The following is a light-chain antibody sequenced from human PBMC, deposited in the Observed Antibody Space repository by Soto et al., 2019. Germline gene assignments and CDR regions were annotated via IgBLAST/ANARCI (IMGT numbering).Light chain of an antibody. CDR1: QSISSW. J-gene: IGKJ2*01. CDR3: QQFSSYYT. V-gene: IGKV1-5*01. Sequence: IQMTQSPSTLSASVGPRFPIRCRASQSISSWLAWYQQKPGKAPQVLIFDASSLESGVPSRFSGSGSGTEFTLTISSLQPDDFATYYCQQFSSYYTFGQGTKVDIK. CDR2: DAS.